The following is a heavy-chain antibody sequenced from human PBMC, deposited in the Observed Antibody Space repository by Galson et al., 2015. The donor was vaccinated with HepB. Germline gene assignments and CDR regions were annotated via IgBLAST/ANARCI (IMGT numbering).Heavy chain of an antibody. CDR2: IIPILGIA. J-gene: IGHJ3*02. Sequence: SVKVSCKASGGTFSSYAISWVRQAPGQGLEWMGRIIPILGIANYAQKFQGRVTITADKSTSTAYMELSSLRSEDTAVYYCARREERGTAMVHDAFDIWGQGTMVTVSS. V-gene: IGHV1-69*04. D-gene: IGHD5-18*01. CDR3: ARREERGTAMVHDAFDI. CDR1: GGTFSSYA.